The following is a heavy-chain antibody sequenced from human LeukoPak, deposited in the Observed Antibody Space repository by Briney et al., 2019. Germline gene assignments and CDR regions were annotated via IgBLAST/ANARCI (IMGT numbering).Heavy chain of an antibody. V-gene: IGHV5-51*01. CDR3: ARRMVRGVFTSPFDY. Sequence: EESLKISCKGSGYSFANYWIDWVRQMPGKGLEWMGSIYPGDSETKYSPSFQGQVTISADKSISTAFLQWSSLKASDSAMYFCARRMVRGVFTSPFDYWGRGTLVSVS. D-gene: IGHD3-10*01. CDR2: IYPGDSET. CDR1: GYSFANYW. J-gene: IGHJ4*02.